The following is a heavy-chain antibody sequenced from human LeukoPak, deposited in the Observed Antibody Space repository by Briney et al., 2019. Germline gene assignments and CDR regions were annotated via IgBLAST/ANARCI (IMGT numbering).Heavy chain of an antibody. CDR3: ARIEMTTKEGFDY. Sequence: SETLSLTCAIYGGSFSGYFWSWFRQPPGKGLEWIGEINRSGSTNYNSSLSLKSRVTISVDTSKNQFSLKLSSVTAADTAVYYCARIEMTTKEGFDYWGQGTLVTVSS. CDR2: INRSGST. V-gene: IGHV4-34*01. D-gene: IGHD5-24*01. CDR1: GGSFSGYF. J-gene: IGHJ4*02.